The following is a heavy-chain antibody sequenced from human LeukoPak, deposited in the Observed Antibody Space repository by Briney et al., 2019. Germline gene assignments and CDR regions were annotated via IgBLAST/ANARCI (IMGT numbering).Heavy chain of an antibody. Sequence: PGGSLRLSCAASGFTFSSYSMNWVRQAPGKGLEWVSSISSSSSYIYYADSVKGRFTLSRDNAKNSLYLQMNSLRAEDTAVYYCARTPPNYSGDASDIWGQGTMVTVSS. CDR3: ARTPPNYSGDASDI. V-gene: IGHV3-21*01. J-gene: IGHJ3*02. CDR2: ISSSSSYI. CDR1: GFTFSSYS. D-gene: IGHD5-24*01.